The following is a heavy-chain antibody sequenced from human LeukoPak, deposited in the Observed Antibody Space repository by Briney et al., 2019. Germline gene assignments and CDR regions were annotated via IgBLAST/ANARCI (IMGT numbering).Heavy chain of an antibody. Sequence: PGGSLRLSCAASGFTFSSYWMTWVRQAPGKGPECVANINQDGSNKYYADSVKGRFTISRDNSKNTLYLQMNSLRAEDTAVYYCAKDRITMITAYAFDIWGQGTMVTVSS. CDR1: GFTFSSYW. D-gene: IGHD3-22*01. J-gene: IGHJ3*02. V-gene: IGHV3-7*01. CDR2: INQDGSNK. CDR3: AKDRITMITAYAFDI.